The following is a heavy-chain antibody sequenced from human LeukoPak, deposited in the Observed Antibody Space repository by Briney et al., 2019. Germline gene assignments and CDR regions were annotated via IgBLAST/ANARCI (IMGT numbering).Heavy chain of an antibody. D-gene: IGHD3-3*01. V-gene: IGHV3-30*18. CDR3: AKDYRPHDSWSGLVDY. CDR2: ISYDGSNK. Sequence: QSGGSLRLSCAASGFTFSSYAMNWVRQAPGKGLEWVTLISYDGSNKYYADSVKGRFTISRDNSKNTLYLQMNSLRAEDTAVYYCAKDYRPHDSWSGLVDYWGQGTLVTVSS. J-gene: IGHJ4*02. CDR1: GFTFSSYA.